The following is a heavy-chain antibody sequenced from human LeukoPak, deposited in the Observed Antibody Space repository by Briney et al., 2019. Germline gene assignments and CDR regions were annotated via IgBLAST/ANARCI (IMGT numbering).Heavy chain of an antibody. CDR3: AREGKQQLVTGLDY. Sequence: PSQTLSLTCTVSGGSISSGSYYWSWIRQPAGKGLEWIGRIYTSGSTNYNPSLKSRVTISVDTSKNQFSLKLSSVTAADTAVYYCAREGKQQLVTGLDYWGQGTLVTVSS. V-gene: IGHV4-61*02. D-gene: IGHD6-13*01. J-gene: IGHJ4*02. CDR1: GGSISSGSYY. CDR2: IYTSGST.